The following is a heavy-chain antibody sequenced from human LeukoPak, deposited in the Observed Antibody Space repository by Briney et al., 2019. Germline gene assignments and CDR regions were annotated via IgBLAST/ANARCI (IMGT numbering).Heavy chain of an antibody. Sequence: SETLSLTCTVSGGSISSYYWSWIRQPPGKGLEWIGYIYYSGSTNYNPSLKSRVTISVDTSKNQFSLKPSSVTAADTAVYYCARVRGVLAATFFRYDAFDIWGQGTMVTVSP. CDR3: ARVRGVLAATFFRYDAFDI. D-gene: IGHD2-2*01. V-gene: IGHV4-59*01. CDR1: GGSISSYY. CDR2: IYYSGST. J-gene: IGHJ3*02.